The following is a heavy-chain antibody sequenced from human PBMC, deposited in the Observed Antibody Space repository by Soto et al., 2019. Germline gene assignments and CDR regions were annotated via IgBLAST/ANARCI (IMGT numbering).Heavy chain of an antibody. V-gene: IGHV3-48*03. CDR2: ISSSGSTI. Sequence: GGSLRLSCAASGFTFSSYEMNWVRQAPGKGLEWVSYISSSGSTIYYADSVKGRFTISRDNAKNSLYLQMNSLRAEDTAVYYCARDGIAAAGTVGYGMDVWGQGTTVTVSS. D-gene: IGHD6-13*01. CDR3: ARDGIAAAGTVGYGMDV. CDR1: GFTFSSYE. J-gene: IGHJ6*02.